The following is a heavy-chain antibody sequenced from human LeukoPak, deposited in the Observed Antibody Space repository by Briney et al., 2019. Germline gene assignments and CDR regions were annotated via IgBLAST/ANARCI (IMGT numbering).Heavy chain of an antibody. J-gene: IGHJ5*02. CDR3: AVGYCSSTSCYRAYNWFDP. D-gene: IGHD2-2*02. CDR1: GGTFSSYA. Sequence: SVKVSCKASGGTFSSYAISWVRQAPGQGLEWMGRIIPILGIANYAQKFQGRVTITADKSTSTAYMELSSLRFEDTAVYYCAVGYCSSTSCYRAYNWFDPWGQGTLVTVSS. CDR2: IIPILGIA. V-gene: IGHV1-69*04.